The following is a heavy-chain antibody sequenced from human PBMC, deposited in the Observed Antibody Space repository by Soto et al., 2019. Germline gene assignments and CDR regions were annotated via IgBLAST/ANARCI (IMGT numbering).Heavy chain of an antibody. CDR3: ARALYRSGTYYAFDN. CDR1: GYTPTNYD. D-gene: IGHD1-26*01. CDR2: IRAYNGNT. V-gene: IGHV1-18*01. Sequence: QVHLVQSGAEVKTPGASVKVSCQTSGYTPTNYDIGWVRQAPGQGLEWMGWIRAYNGNTNYAQKLQGRLTRTTDTPRRTAYMELRSLRSDDRAVYYCARALYRSGTYYAFDNWGQGTLVTVSS. J-gene: IGHJ4*02.